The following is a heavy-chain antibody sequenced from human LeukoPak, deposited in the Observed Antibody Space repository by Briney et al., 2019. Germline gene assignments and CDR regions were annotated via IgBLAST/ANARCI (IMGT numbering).Heavy chain of an antibody. CDR3: ARDSLIVVVPAFDY. CDR1: GFTFSSYA. D-gene: IGHD2-2*01. CDR2: ISYDGSNK. V-gene: IGHV3-30*04. J-gene: IGHJ4*02. Sequence: PGGSLRLPCAASGFTFSSYAMHWVRQAPGKGLEWVAVISYDGSNKYYADSVKGRFTISRDNSKNTLYLQMNSLRAEDTAVYYCARDSLIVVVPAFDYWGQGTLVTVSS.